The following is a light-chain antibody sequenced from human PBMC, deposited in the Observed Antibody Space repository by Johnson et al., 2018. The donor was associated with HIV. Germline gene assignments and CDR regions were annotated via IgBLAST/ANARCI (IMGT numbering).Light chain of an antibody. Sequence: QSVLTQPPSVSAAPGQKVTISCSGSNSNIGNNYVSWYQQLPGTAPKLLIYDNNKRPSGIPDRFSGSKFGTSATLGITRLHTGDEADYYCGTWNSSLSVQNYVFRTGTKVTVV. CDR3: GTWNSSLSVQNYV. CDR1: NSNIGNNY. J-gene: IGLJ1*01. CDR2: DNN. V-gene: IGLV1-51*01.